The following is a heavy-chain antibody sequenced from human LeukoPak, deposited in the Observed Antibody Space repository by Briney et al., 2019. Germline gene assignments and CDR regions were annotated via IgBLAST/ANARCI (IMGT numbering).Heavy chain of an antibody. J-gene: IGHJ4*02. V-gene: IGHV4-59*12. CDR3: ARERYNWNQGGYYFDY. D-gene: IGHD1-20*01. CDR2: IYYSGST. Sequence: SETLSLTCTVSGGSISSYYWSWIRQPPGKGLEWIGYIYYSGSTNYNPSLKSRVTISVDTSKNQFSLKLSSVTAADTAVYYCARERYNWNQGGYYFDYWGQGTLVTVSS. CDR1: GGSISSYY.